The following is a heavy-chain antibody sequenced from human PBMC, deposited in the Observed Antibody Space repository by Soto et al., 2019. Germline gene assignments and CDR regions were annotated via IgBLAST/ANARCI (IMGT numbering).Heavy chain of an antibody. Sequence: SGPTLVNPTQTLTLTCTFSGFSLSTRGMCINWKRKSPGRALEWLAFIEWDDDTYYNTSLRTRLTISKDTSRNQVVLTMSNMDPVDTATFFFAHIPSGYDAVALFDYWVQGTLVTVSS. J-gene: IGHJ4*02. V-gene: IGHV2-70*12. D-gene: IGHD5-12*01. CDR2: IEWDDDT. CDR1: GFSLSTRGMC. CDR3: AHIPSGYDAVALFDY.